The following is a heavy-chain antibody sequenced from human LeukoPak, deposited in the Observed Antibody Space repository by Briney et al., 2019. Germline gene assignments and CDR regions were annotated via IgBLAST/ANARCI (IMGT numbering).Heavy chain of an antibody. V-gene: IGHV3-7*03. CDR3: ARDYYYDSSGYYFDY. Sequence: GGSLRLSCVASGFSFSDSWMSWVRQAPGKGLEWVADIKKDGSVKEYVDSVKGRFTISRDNAKKSLYLQMDSLRAEDTAVYYCARDYYYDSSGYYFDYWGQGTLVTVSS. D-gene: IGHD3-22*01. CDR1: GFSFSDSW. CDR2: IKKDGSVK. J-gene: IGHJ4*02.